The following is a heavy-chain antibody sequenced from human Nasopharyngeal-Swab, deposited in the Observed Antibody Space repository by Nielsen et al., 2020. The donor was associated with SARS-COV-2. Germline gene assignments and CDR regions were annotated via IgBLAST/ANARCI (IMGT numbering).Heavy chain of an antibody. V-gene: IGHV3-48*03. CDR3: ARVVPFLLPRRGHWYFDL. J-gene: IGHJ2*01. D-gene: IGHD3-3*02. CDR2: ISSSGSTI. CDR1: GFTFSSYE. Sequence: GESLKISCAASGFTFSSYEMNWVRQAPGKGLEWVSYISSSGSTIYYADPVKGRFTISRDNAKNSLYLQMNSLRAEDTAVYYCARVVPFLLPRRGHWYFDLWGRGTLVTVSS.